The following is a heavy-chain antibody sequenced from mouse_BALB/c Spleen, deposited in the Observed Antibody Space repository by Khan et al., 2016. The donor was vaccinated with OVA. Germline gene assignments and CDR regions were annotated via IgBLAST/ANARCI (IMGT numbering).Heavy chain of an antibody. D-gene: IGHD2-14*01. CDR1: GYTFTDYS. J-gene: IGHJ2*01. Sequence: QIQLVLSGPELKKPGETVKISCKASGYTFTDYSMHWVKQAPGKGLKWMGWINTETGEPTYADDFKGRFAFSLETSASTAYLQINNLKNEDTATYFCARDRYDYFDYWGQGTTLRVSS. V-gene: IGHV9-2-1*01. CDR3: ARDRYDYFDY. CDR2: INTETGEP.